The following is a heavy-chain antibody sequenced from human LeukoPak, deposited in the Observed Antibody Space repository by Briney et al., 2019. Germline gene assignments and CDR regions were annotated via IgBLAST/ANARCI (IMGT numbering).Heavy chain of an antibody. V-gene: IGHV4-39*07. CDR2: IYYSGST. D-gene: IGHD6-19*01. Sequence: PSETLSLTCTVSGGSISSSSYYWGWIRQPPGKGLEWIGSIYYSGSTYYNPSLKSRVTISVDTSKNQFSLNLSSVTAADTAVYYCARVVAVAGIEDWFDPWGQGTLVTVSS. J-gene: IGHJ5*02. CDR1: GGSISSSSYY. CDR3: ARVVAVAGIEDWFDP.